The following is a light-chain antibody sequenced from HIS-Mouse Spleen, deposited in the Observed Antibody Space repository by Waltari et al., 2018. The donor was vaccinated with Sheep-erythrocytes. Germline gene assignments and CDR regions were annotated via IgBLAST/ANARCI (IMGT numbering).Light chain of an antibody. CDR1: SSNIGNNY. V-gene: IGLV1-51*01. CDR2: DNN. J-gene: IGLJ2*01. CDR3: GTWDSSLSAGV. Sequence: QSVLTQPPSVSAAPGPKVPISCSGSSSNIGNNYVSWYQQPPGTAPKLLIYDNNKRPSGIPDRFSGSKSGTSATLGITGLQTGDEADYYCGTWDSSLSAGVFGGGTKLTVL.